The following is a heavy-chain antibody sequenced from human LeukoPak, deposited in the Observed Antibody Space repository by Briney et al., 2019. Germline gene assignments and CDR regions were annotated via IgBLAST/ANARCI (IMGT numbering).Heavy chain of an antibody. CDR1: GGTFTGYY. CDR2: INPNSGGT. V-gene: IGHV1-2*02. Sequence: ASVKVSCKASGGTFTGYYMHWVRQAPGQGLEWMGWINPNSGGTNYAQKFQGRVTMTRDTSISTAYMELSRLRSDDTAVYYCAREKYYYGSGSYYCFDPWGQGTLVTVSS. CDR3: AREKYYYGSGSYYCFDP. D-gene: IGHD3-10*01. J-gene: IGHJ5*02.